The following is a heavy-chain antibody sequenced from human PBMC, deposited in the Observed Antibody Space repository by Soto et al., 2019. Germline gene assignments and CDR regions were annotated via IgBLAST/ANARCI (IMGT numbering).Heavy chain of an antibody. CDR2: TYYRSKWYN. Sequence: SQTLSLTCAISGDSVSSNSAAWNWIRQSPSRGLEWLGRTYYRSKWYNDYAVSVKSRITINPDTSKNQFSLQLNPVTPEDTAVYYCARGELRYYDSSGSYYVDWFDPWGQGTLVTVSS. CDR3: ARGELRYYDSSGSYYVDWFDP. D-gene: IGHD3-22*01. J-gene: IGHJ5*02. CDR1: GDSVSSNSAA. V-gene: IGHV6-1*01.